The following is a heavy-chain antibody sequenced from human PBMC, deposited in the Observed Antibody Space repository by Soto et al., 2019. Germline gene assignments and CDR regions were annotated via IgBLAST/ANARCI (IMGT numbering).Heavy chain of an antibody. CDR1: GFMFGSYW. V-gene: IGHV3-7*03. J-gene: IGHJ4*02. CDR3: ARVRANDYGIDY. CDR2: TKRDGSEK. D-gene: IGHD4-17*01. Sequence: EVQLVESGGGLVQPGGSLRLSCAASGFMFGSYWMTWVRHAPGKGLQWVANTKRDGSEKYYVDSVKGRFTISRDNADNLVFLDMNSLRVDDTATYYCARVRANDYGIDYWGQGALVTVSS.